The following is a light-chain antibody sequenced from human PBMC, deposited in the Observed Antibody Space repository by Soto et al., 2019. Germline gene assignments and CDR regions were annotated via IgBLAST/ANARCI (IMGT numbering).Light chain of an antibody. CDR3: QTWGTGVHVV. J-gene: IGLJ2*01. CDR1: SGHSSYA. V-gene: IGLV4-69*01. CDR2: LNSDGSH. Sequence: QAVVTQSPSASASLGASVKLTCTLSSGHSSYAIAWHQQQPEKGPRHLMRLNSDGSHSKGDGIPDRFSASSSGAERYLTISSLQSEDEADYYCQTWGTGVHVVFGGGTKLTVL.